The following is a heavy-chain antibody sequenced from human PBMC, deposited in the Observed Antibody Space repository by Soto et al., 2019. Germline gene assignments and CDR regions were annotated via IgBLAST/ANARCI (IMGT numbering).Heavy chain of an antibody. CDR2: IIPIFGTA. CDR1: GGTFSSYA. CDR3: ARDHQLXFFRTIGPPYYYYGMDV. J-gene: IGHJ6*02. Sequence: SVKVSCKASGGTFSSYAISWVRQAPGQGLEWMGGIIPIFGTANYAQKFQGRVTITADESTSTAYMELSSLRSEDTAVYYCARDHQLXFFRTIGPPYYYYGMDVWGQGTTVTVSS. D-gene: IGHD3-3*01. V-gene: IGHV1-69*13.